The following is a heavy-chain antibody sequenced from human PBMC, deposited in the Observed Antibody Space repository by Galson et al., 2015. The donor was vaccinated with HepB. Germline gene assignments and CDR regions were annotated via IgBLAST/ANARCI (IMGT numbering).Heavy chain of an antibody. Sequence: SLRLSCAASGFTFSSYAMHWVRQAPGKGLEWVAVISYDGSNKYYADSVKGRFTISRDNSKNTLYLQMNSLRAEDTAVYYCARDRLPQRLPTYYDYVWGTPYYYYGMDVWGRGTTVTVSS. CDR1: GFTFSSYA. CDR2: ISYDGSNK. V-gene: IGHV3-30-3*01. J-gene: IGHJ6*02. D-gene: IGHD3-16*01. CDR3: ARDRLPQRLPTYYDYVWGTPYYYYGMDV.